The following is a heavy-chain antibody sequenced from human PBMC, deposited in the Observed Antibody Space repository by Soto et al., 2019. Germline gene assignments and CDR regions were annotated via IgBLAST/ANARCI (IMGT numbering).Heavy chain of an antibody. Sequence: EVQLVESGGGLIQPGGSLRLSCAASGFTVSSDFMTWVRQAPGKGLEWVSMIHNGDRTFYADSVRGRFTIYRDTSENTLSLQMNSLRAEDTAVYYCATRGPWGQGTLVTVSS. CDR2: IHNGDRT. V-gene: IGHV3-53*01. CDR1: GFTVSSDF. CDR3: ATRGP. J-gene: IGHJ5*02.